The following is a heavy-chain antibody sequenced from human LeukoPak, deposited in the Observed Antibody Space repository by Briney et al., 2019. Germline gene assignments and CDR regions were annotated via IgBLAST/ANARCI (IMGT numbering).Heavy chain of an antibody. D-gene: IGHD3-3*01. J-gene: IGHJ5*02. Sequence: ASVSVSCTVYGDSLTELCMHWVRQAPGKGLEWMGGFDPEDDETIYAQEFQDRVTMTEDRYTDTAYMELSSLTSEDKAVSYCAAVPCDDYDFGWFDPWGQGTLVTVSS. CDR2: FDPEDDET. V-gene: IGHV1-24*01. CDR1: GDSLTELC. CDR3: AAVPCDDYDFGWFDP.